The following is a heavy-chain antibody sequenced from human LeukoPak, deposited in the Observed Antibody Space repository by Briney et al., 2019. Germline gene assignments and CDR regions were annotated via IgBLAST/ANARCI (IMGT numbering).Heavy chain of an antibody. J-gene: IGHJ4*02. CDR3: ARGLGPPIVVVPAADY. CDR2: ISSSSSYI. CDR1: GFTFSSYS. V-gene: IGHV3-21*01. D-gene: IGHD2-2*01. Sequence: GGSLRLSCAASGFTFSSYSMNWVRQAPGKGLEWVSSISSSSSYIYYADSVKGRFTISRDNAKNSLYLQMNSLRAEDTAVYYCARGLGPPIVVVPAADYWGQGTLVTVSS.